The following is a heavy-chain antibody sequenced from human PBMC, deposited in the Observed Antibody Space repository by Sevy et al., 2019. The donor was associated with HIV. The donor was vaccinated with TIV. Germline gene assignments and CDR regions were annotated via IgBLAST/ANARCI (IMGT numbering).Heavy chain of an antibody. Sequence: GGSLRLSCAASGFTFSSYSMNWVRQAPGKGLEWVSSISSSSYIYYADSVKGRFTISRDNAKNSLYLQMNSLRAEDTAVYYCARSGGATPYDSSGYHDAFDIWGQGTMVTVSS. CDR3: ARSGGATPYDSSGYHDAFDI. D-gene: IGHD3-22*01. CDR2: ISSSSYI. V-gene: IGHV3-21*01. CDR1: GFTFSSYS. J-gene: IGHJ3*02.